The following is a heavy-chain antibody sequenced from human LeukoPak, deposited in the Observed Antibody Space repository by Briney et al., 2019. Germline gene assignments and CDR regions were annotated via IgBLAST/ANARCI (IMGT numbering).Heavy chain of an antibody. CDR3: ARGRNYYDSSVYYYEGDAFDI. D-gene: IGHD3-22*01. V-gene: IGHV1-46*01. CDR2: INPSGGSI. CDR1: GYIFTSYY. J-gene: IGHJ3*02. Sequence: EASVKVSCKASGYIFTSYYMYWVRQAPGQGLEWMGIINPSGGSIRYAQKFQGRVTMTRDTSTSTVYMELSSLRSEDTAVYYCARGRNYYDSSVYYYEGDAFDIWGQGTMVTVSS.